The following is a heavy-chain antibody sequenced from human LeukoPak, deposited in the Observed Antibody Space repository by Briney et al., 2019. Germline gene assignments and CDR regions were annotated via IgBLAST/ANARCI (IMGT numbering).Heavy chain of an antibody. CDR3: ARDTLVYADSPDAFDI. V-gene: IGHV3-7*01. CDR2: IKQDGSEK. D-gene: IGHD4-17*01. Sequence: GGSLRLSCATSGFTFSNYWMSWVRQAPGKGLEWVANIKQDGSEKYYVDSVKGRFTVSRDNAKNSLYLQMNSLRVEDTAVYYCARDTLVYADSPDAFDIWGQGTMVTVSS. J-gene: IGHJ3*02. CDR1: GFTFSNYW.